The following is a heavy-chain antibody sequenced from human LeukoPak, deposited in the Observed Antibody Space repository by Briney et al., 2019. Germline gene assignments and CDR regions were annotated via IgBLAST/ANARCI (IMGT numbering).Heavy chain of an antibody. CDR3: AKHIGIQLWTYYFDY. CDR1: GFTFSNDW. V-gene: IGHV3-74*01. D-gene: IGHD5-18*01. J-gene: IGHJ4*02. Sequence: GGSLRLSCAASGFTFSNDWMHWVRQAPGKGLVWVSRIKFDGSSTNYADSVKGRFTISRDNSKNTLYLQMNSLRAEDTAVYYCAKHIGIQLWTYYFDYWGQGTLVTVSS. CDR2: IKFDGSST.